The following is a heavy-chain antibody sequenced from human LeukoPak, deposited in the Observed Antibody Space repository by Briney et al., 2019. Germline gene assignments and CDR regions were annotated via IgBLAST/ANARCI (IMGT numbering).Heavy chain of an antibody. J-gene: IGHJ4*02. CDR1: GGSISSYY. CDR2: IYYSGST. V-gene: IGHV4-59*08. Sequence: PSETLSLTCTVSGGSISSYYWSWIRQPPGKGLEWIGYIYYSGSTNYNPSLKSRVTISVDTSKNQFSLKLSSVTAADTAVYYCAGLQADNDAFDYWGQGTLVTVSS. D-gene: IGHD1-1*01. CDR3: AGLQADNDAFDY.